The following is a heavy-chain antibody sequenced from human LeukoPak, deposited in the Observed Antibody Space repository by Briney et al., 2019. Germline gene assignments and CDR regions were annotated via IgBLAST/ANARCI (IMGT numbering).Heavy chain of an antibody. CDR3: ARPELGIEPGPFSM. CDR1: GGSFSHYY. CDR2: INHSGNS. V-gene: IGHV4-34*01. D-gene: IGHD7-27*01. J-gene: IGHJ3*02. Sequence: SETLSLTCAVSGGSFSHYYWSWIRQPPGKGLEWIGEINHSGNSKSNPSIKSRVPISADTPKSQFSLILTSVTAADTAVYFCARPELGIEPGPFSMWGPGTLVIVSS.